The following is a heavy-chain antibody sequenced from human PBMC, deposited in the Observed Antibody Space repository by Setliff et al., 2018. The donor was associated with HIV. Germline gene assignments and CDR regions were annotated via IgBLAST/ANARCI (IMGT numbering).Heavy chain of an antibody. CDR2: ISYDGTYI. D-gene: IGHD6-6*01. V-gene: IGHV3-30*04. CDR3: AKQYSMYYYYYMDV. J-gene: IGHJ6*03. Sequence: GGSLRLSCAASGLTDTYNYAIHWVRQAPGKGLEWVALISYDGTYIYYADSVKGRFTISRDNSKNTLYLQMNSLRAEDTAVYYCAKQYSMYYYYYMDVWGKGTTVTVSS. CDR1: GLTDTYNYA.